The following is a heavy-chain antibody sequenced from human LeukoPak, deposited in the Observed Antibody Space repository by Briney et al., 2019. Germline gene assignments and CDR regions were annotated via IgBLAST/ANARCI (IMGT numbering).Heavy chain of an antibody. Sequence: SETLSLTCSVFGYSISSGYYWGWIRLPPGKGLEWIGIINHGGSTHFNSSLKSRVTISVDTSTNQFSLQLRSVTAADTAVYYCARHKPYCSSTSCYNSFGFAKNWFDPWGQGTLVTVSS. CDR3: ARHKPYCSSTSCYNSFGFAKNWFDP. CDR2: INHGGST. CDR1: GYSISSGYY. V-gene: IGHV4-38-2*01. J-gene: IGHJ5*02. D-gene: IGHD2-2*02.